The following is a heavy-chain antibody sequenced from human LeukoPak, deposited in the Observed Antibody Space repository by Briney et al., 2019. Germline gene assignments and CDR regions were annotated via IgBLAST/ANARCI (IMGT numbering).Heavy chain of an antibody. V-gene: IGHV3-30*18. CDR2: ISYDGSNK. CDR1: GFTFSSYG. CDR3: AKETHVLRYFDWLSYDY. D-gene: IGHD3-9*01. Sequence: SGGSLRLSCAASGFTFSSYGMPWVRQAPGKGLEWVAVISYDGSNKYYADSVKGRFTISRDNSKNTLYLQMNSLRAEDTAVYYCAKETHVLRYFDWLSYDYWGQGTLVTVSS. J-gene: IGHJ4*02.